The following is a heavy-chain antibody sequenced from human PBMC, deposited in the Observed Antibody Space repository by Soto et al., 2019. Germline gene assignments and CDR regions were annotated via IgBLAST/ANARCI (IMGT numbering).Heavy chain of an antibody. V-gene: IGHV4-61*01. J-gene: IGHJ6*02. D-gene: IGHD3-10*01. Sequence: SETLSLTCTVSGGSVSSGSYYWSWIRQPPGKGLEWIGYVYYSGSTNYNPSLKRRVTISVDTSKNQFSLKLSSVPAADTAVYYCAREGTISGYYYYGMDVWGQGTTVTVSS. CDR2: VYYSGST. CDR1: GGSVSSGSYY. CDR3: AREGTISGYYYYGMDV.